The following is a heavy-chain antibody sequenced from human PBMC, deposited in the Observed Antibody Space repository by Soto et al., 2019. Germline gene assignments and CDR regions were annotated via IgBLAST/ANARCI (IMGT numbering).Heavy chain of an antibody. CDR2: IYYSGST. Sequence: SETLSLTCTVSGGSVSSYYWSWIRQPPGKALEWIGYIYYSGSTNYNPSLKSRVTISVDTSKNQFSLKLSSVTAADTAVYYCARETLGGIISWYVERDWFVPWGPGTLVNVFS. J-gene: IGHJ5*02. V-gene: IGHV4-59*02. CDR1: GGSVSSYY. D-gene: IGHD6-13*01. CDR3: ARETLGGIISWYVERDWFVP.